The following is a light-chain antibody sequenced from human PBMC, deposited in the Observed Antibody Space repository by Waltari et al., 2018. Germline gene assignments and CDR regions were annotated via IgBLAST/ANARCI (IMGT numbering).Light chain of an antibody. J-gene: IGKJ1*01. CDR3: QQSFSSPWT. CDR2: AAS. V-gene: IGKV1-39*01. Sequence: DIQMTQSPSSLSASVGDTVTVTFRASQNIRTHLNWYQQKPTTAPKLLIYAASTLHRGVPSRFSGSGSETDFTLTVTNLQPDDFAIHFCQQSFSSPWTFGK. CDR1: QNIRTH.